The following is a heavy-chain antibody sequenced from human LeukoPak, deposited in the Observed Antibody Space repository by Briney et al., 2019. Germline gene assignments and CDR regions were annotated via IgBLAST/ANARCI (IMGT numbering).Heavy chain of an antibody. D-gene: IGHD3-22*01. J-gene: IGHJ4*02. Sequence: GGSLRLSCAASGFTFDDYGMSWVRQAPGKGLEWVSGINWNGGSTGYADSVKGRFTISRDNAKNSLYLQMNSLRAEDTALYYCVRFRGSGYYDSFDYWGQGTLVTVSS. V-gene: IGHV3-20*04. CDR1: GFTFDDYG. CDR3: VRFRGSGYYDSFDY. CDR2: INWNGGST.